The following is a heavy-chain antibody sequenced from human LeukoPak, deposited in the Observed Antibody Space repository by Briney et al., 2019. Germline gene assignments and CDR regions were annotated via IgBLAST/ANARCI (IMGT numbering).Heavy chain of an antibody. CDR1: GGSISSSSYY. Sequence: SETLSLTCTVSGGSISSSSYYWGWIRQPPGKGLEWLGSIYYSGSTYYNPSLKSRVTISVDTSKNQFSLKLSSVTAADTAVYYCARSAPSVTSYYFDSWGQGTLVTVSS. D-gene: IGHD4-17*01. V-gene: IGHV4-39*07. CDR2: IYYSGST. CDR3: ARSAPSVTSYYFDS. J-gene: IGHJ4*02.